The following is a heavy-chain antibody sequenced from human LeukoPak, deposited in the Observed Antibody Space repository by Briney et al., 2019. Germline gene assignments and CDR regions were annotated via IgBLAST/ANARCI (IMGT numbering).Heavy chain of an antibody. CDR1: GGTFSSYA. Sequence: SVKFSCKASGGTFSSYAISWVRQAPGQGLEWMGRIIPILGIANYAQKFQGRVTITSDKSTSTAYMELSSLRSEDTAVYYCAREGSLMDTAMVTYFDYWGQGTLVTVSS. V-gene: IGHV1-69*04. CDR3: AREGSLMDTAMVTYFDY. CDR2: IIPILGIA. D-gene: IGHD5-18*01. J-gene: IGHJ4*02.